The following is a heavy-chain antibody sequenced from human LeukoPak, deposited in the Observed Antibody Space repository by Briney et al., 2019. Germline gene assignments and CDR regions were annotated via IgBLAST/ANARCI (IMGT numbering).Heavy chain of an antibody. J-gene: IGHJ4*02. V-gene: IGHV3-23*01. Sequence: GGSLRLSCAASGFTFSSYAMYWVRQAPGKGLEWVSAIGGSGGSTYHADSVKGRFTISRDNSKNTLYLQMNSLRAEDTAVYYCAKAGIGGSSLYYFDYWGQGTLVTVSS. CDR1: GFTFSSYA. CDR3: AKAGIGGSSLYYFDY. D-gene: IGHD6-6*01. CDR2: IGGSGGST.